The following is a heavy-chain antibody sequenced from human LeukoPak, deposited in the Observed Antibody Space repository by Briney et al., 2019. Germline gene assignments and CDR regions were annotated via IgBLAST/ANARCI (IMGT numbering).Heavy chain of an antibody. V-gene: IGHV4-4*07. CDR2: IHTSGNT. CDR3: ARSLHYGDYNNWNFDL. Sequence: PSETLFLTCTVSGASISSYYWSWIRQPAGQGLEWIGRIHTSGNTNYNPSLKSRVTMSVDTSKNQFSLKLNSVTAADTAVYYCARSLHYGDYNNWNFDLWGRGTLVTVSS. CDR1: GASISSYY. J-gene: IGHJ2*01. D-gene: IGHD4-17*01.